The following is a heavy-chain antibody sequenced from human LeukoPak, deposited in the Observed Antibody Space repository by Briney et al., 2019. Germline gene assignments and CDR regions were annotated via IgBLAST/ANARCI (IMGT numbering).Heavy chain of an antibody. D-gene: IGHD2-15*01. J-gene: IGHJ4*02. Sequence: SETLSLTCAVSGGSISSSNWWSWVRQPPGKGLEWIGEIYHSGSTNYNPSLKSRVTVSVDKSKNQFSLKLTSVTAADTAVYYCARRYCSGGTCYPFDYWGQGTQVTVSS. CDR1: GGSISSSNW. CDR3: ARRYCSGGTCYPFDY. V-gene: IGHV4-4*02. CDR2: IYHSGST.